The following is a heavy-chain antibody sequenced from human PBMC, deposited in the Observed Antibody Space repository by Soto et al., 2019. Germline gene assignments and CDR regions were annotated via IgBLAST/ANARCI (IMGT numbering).Heavy chain of an antibody. Sequence: GGSLSLSCAASGFPFSSYFMHWVRQAPGKGLEWVAVISYDGSNKYYADSVKGRFTISRDNSKNTLYLQMNSLRAEDTAVYYCAKAYELYFDYWGQGTLVTVSS. CDR1: GFPFSSYF. J-gene: IGHJ4*02. D-gene: IGHD5-12*01. CDR3: AKAYELYFDY. V-gene: IGHV3-30*18. CDR2: ISYDGSNK.